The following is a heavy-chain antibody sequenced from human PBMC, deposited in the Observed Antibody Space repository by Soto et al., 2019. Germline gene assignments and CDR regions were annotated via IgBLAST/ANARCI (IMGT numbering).Heavy chain of an antibody. CDR2: INPSGGST. J-gene: IGHJ6*02. V-gene: IGHV1-46*01. CDR1: GYTFTSYY. CDR3: ARGDYDILTGYYGSYYYYYGMDV. D-gene: IGHD3-9*01. Sequence: ASVKVSCKASGYTFTSYYMHWVRQAPGQGLEWMGIINPSGGSTSYAQKFQGRVTMTRDTSTSTVYMELSSLRSEDTAVYYCARGDYDILTGYYGSYYYYYGMDVWGQGTTVTV.